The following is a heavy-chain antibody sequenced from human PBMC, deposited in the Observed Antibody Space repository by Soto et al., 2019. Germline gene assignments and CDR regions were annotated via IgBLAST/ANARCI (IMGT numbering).Heavy chain of an antibody. CDR2: PRNKANSYTT. CDR1: GFTFSDHY. V-gene: IGHV3-72*01. J-gene: IGHJ6*02. D-gene: IGHD2-15*01. CDR3: ATHCSGGSCYPTYYYYGMDV. Sequence: EVQLVESGGGLVQPGGSLRLSCAASGFTFSDHYMDWVRQAPGKGLEWVGRPRNKANSYTTEYAASVKGRFTISRDDSKNSLYLQMNSLKTADTAVYYCATHCSGGSCYPTYYYYGMDVWGQGTTVTVSS.